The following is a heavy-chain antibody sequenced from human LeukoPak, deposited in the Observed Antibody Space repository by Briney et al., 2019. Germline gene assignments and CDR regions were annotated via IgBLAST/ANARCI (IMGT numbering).Heavy chain of an antibody. V-gene: IGHV1-2*02. CDR1: GYTFTGYY. Sequence: ASVKVSCKASGYTFTGYYMHWVRQAPGQGLEWMGWINPNSGGTNYAQKFQGRVTMTRDTSISTAYMELSRLRSDDTAVYYCARGVSGHWNYGSEFDYWGQGTLVIVSS. CDR2: INPNSGGT. J-gene: IGHJ4*02. CDR3: ARGVSGHWNYGSEFDY. D-gene: IGHD1-7*01.